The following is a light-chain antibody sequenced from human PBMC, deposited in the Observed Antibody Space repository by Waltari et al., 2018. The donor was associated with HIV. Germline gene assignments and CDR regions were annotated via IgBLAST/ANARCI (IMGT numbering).Light chain of an antibody. CDR1: SSNTESNY. CDR3: AVWDESLDGWL. V-gene: IGLV1-47*01. CDR2: KDN. J-gene: IGLJ3*02. Sequence: QSELTQSPSASGTPGQRITTPCSGSSSNTESNYVYWYKQFPGGTPKVLIYKDNERPSGVPDRISGSKSGTSASLLISGLRSDDEADYYCAVWDESLDGWLFGGGTKLTVL.